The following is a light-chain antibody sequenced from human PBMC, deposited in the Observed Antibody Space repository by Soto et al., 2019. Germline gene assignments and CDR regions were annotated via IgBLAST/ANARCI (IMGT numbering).Light chain of an antibody. Sequence: QTVVTQEPSFLVSPGRTVTLTCGLSSGSVSTSYYPSWYQQTPGQATRTLIYSTNTRSSGVPDRFSGSILGNKAALTITGAQADDESDYYWVLYMGSGHWVFGGGTKLTVL. CDR1: SGSVSTSYY. V-gene: IGLV8-61*01. CDR3: VLYMGSGHWV. CDR2: STN. J-gene: IGLJ3*02.